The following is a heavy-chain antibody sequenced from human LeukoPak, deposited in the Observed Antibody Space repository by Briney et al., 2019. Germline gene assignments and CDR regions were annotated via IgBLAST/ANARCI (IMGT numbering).Heavy chain of an antibody. D-gene: IGHD2-2*01. J-gene: IGHJ4*02. CDR3: AKSSDGSTSFDQ. Sequence: GRSLRLSCAASGFIFSSYGMHWVRQAPGKGLEWVSGISDSGGTTYYVDSVKGRFTISRDNSKNTLYLQINSLRAEDMALYYCAKSSDGSTSFDQWGQGTLVTVSS. V-gene: IGHV3-23*01. CDR2: ISDSGGTT. CDR1: GFIFSSYG.